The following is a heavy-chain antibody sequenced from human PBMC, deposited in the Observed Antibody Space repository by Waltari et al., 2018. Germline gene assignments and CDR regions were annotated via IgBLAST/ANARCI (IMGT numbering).Heavy chain of an antibody. V-gene: IGHV1-3*01. D-gene: IGHD3-16*01. CDR1: GYTFTSYA. J-gene: IGHJ3*02. CDR3: ARVEGAAGLDI. Sequence: QVQLVQSGAEVKKPGASVKVSCKASGYTFTSYAMHWVRQAPGQRLEWMGWINDGNGNTKYSQKFQGRVTITRDTSASTAYMELSSLRSEDTAVYYCARVEGAAGLDIWGQGTMVTVSS. CDR2: INDGNGNT.